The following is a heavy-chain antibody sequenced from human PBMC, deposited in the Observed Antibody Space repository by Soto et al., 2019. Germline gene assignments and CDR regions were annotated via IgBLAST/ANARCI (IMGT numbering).Heavy chain of an antibody. V-gene: IGHV3-30-3*01. D-gene: IGHD1-1*01. CDR3: ARDPPFNSGRKNDIGYFDY. CDR2: ISYDGSNK. J-gene: IGHJ4*02. CDR1: GFTFSSYA. Sequence: GGSLRLSCAASGFTFSSYAMHWVRQAPGKGLEWVAVISYDGSNKYYADSVKGRFTISRDNSKNTLYLQMNSLRAEDTALYYCARDPPFNSGRKNDIGYFDYWGQGTLVTVSS.